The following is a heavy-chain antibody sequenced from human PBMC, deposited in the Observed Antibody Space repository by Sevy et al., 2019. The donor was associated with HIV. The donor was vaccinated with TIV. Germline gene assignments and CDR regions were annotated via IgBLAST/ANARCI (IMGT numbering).Heavy chain of an antibody. CDR3: STDPIIVLLVTDGMDV. D-gene: IGHD2-8*02. V-gene: IGHV3-15*01. CDR1: GFTFSNAW. J-gene: IGHJ6*02. CDR2: IKSKTDGGTI. Sequence: GGSLRLSCAASGFTFSNAWMSWVRQAPGKGLEWVGRIKSKTDGGTIDYAAPVKGRFTISRDDSKKTGYLQMNSLKSEDTAVYYCSTDPIIVLLVTDGMDVWGQGTTVTVSS.